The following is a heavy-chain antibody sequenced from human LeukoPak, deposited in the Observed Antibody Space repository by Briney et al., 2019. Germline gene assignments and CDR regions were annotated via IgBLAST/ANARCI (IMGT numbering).Heavy chain of an antibody. Sequence: SETLSLTCTVSAGSINSGGYFWTWVRQHSGEGLEWIGYIWNSGNSYYNPSLSSRVIIPADSSKSTFSLKLSSVTAADTAVYYCARYHCGSTYCPGVDFYGQGTLVTVSS. V-gene: IGHV4-31*03. D-gene: IGHD2-2*01. J-gene: IGHJ4*02. CDR1: AGSINSGGYF. CDR2: IWNSGNS. CDR3: ARYHCGSTYCPGVDF.